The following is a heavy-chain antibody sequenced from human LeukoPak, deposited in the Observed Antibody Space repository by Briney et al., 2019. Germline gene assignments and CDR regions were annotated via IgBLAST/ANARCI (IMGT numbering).Heavy chain of an antibody. CDR2: INPNSGGT. V-gene: IGHV1-2*02. CDR1: GYTFTGYY. Sequence: ASVKVSCKASGYTFTGYYMHWVRQAPGQGLEWMGWINPNSGGTNYAQKFQGRVALTRDTSIDTVYLELSSLKSDDTAVYYCARDPGHDTSNYGGLDFWGQGTLVTVSS. D-gene: IGHD4-11*01. CDR3: ARDPGHDTSNYGGLDF. J-gene: IGHJ4*02.